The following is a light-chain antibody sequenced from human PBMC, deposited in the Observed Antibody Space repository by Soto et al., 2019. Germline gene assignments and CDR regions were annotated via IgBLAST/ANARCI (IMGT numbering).Light chain of an antibody. J-gene: IGKJ4*01. CDR2: AAS. CDR3: LQDYHYPLT. CDR1: QGIRND. V-gene: IGKV1-6*01. Sequence: AIQMTQSPSSLSASVGDRVTITCRASQGIRNDLGWYQQKPGTAPELLIYAASSLQSGVPSRFSGRGSGTDFTLTISSLQPEDFATYHCLQDYHYPLTFGGGTNVEIK.